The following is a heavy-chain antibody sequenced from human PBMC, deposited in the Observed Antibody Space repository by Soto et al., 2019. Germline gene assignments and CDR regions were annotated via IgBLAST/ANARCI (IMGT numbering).Heavy chain of an antibody. CDR1: GYGFSTYY. CDR2: IHPRDSDT. V-gene: IGHV5-51*01. J-gene: IGHJ3*01. D-gene: IGHD6-6*01. Sequence: PGASLTISCQSSGYGFSTYYIGWVRQMPGKGLEWLGLIHPRDSDTRYSPSFQGQVTISVDQSINTDYLQWSSLKASDTATYYCARDGRYSSYCCAYEGWGQGTXVTV. CDR3: ARDGRYSSYCCAYEG.